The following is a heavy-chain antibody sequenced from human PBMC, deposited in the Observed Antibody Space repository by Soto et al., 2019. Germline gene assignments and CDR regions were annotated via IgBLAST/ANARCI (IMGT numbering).Heavy chain of an antibody. J-gene: IGHJ4*02. CDR2: INHSGST. CDR3: ARAARSGIDY. D-gene: IGHD3-10*01. Sequence: SETLSLTCAVYGGSYSGYYWSWIRQPPGKGLEWIGEINHSGSTNYNPSLKRRVTISVDTSKNQFSLKLSSVTAADTAVYYCARAARSGIDYWGQGTLVTVSS. CDR1: GGSYSGYY. V-gene: IGHV4-34*01.